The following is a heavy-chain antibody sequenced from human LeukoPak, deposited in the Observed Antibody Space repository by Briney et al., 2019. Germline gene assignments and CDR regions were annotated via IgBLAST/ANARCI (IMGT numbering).Heavy chain of an antibody. D-gene: IGHD3-3*01. Sequence: GAPVKVSCKASEYTLTSYDINWVRQATGQGLEWMGWMNPNSGNTGYAQKFQGRVTITRNTSISTAYMELSSLRSEDTAVYYCAVLRFLEWSPPPWGQGTLVTVSS. J-gene: IGHJ5*02. V-gene: IGHV1-8*03. CDR3: AVLRFLEWSPPP. CDR1: EYTLTSYD. CDR2: MNPNSGNT.